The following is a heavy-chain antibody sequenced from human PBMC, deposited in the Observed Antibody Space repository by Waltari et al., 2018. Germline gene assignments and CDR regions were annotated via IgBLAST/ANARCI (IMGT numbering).Heavy chain of an antibody. CDR1: GFTFSSYG. CDR2: IWYDGSNK. V-gene: IGHV3-33*01. D-gene: IGHD3-3*01. J-gene: IGHJ4*02. Sequence: QVQLVESGGGVVQPGRSLRLSCAASGFTFSSYGMHWVRQAPGKGLEGVAVIWYDGSNKYYADSVKGRFTISRDNSKNTLYLQMNSLRAEDTAVYYCARGVLEWLSLDYWGQGTLVTVSS. CDR3: ARGVLEWLSLDY.